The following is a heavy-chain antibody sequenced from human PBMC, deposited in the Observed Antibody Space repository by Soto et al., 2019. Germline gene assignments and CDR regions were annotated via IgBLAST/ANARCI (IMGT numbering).Heavy chain of an antibody. D-gene: IGHD2-2*01. V-gene: IGHV3-23*01. CDR1: GFTFRSYA. CDR2: ISGSGGST. J-gene: IGHJ3*02. Sequence: GGSLRRSCSASGFTFRSYALSWVRQAPGKGLEWVSAISGSGGSTYYADSVKGRFTISRDNSKNTLYLQMSSLRAEDTAVYYCAKELPVYDAFDIWGQGTTVTVSS. CDR3: AKELPVYDAFDI.